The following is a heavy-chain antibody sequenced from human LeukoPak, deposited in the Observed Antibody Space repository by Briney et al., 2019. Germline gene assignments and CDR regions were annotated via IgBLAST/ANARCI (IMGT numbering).Heavy chain of an antibody. CDR1: GYTFTSYA. CDR3: ARDSYYYDSSGYYYNAFDI. D-gene: IGHD3-22*01. J-gene: IGHJ3*02. Sequence: GESLKISCKASGYTFTSYAMNRVRQAPGQGLEWMGWINTNTGNPTYAQGFTGRFVFSLDASVSTACLKISSLKAEDTAVYYCARDSYYYDSSGYYYNAFDIWGQGTMVTVSS. CDR2: INTNTGNP. V-gene: IGHV7-4-1*02.